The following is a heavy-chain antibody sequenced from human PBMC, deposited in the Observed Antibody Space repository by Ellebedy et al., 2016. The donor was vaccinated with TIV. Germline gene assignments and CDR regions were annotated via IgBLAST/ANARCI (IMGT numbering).Heavy chain of an antibody. J-gene: IGHJ4*02. CDR1: GFTFTNYA. CDR3: SFKGVATRVY. CDR2: VSNSGDST. Sequence: GESLKISCAASGFTFTNYAMNWVRQAPGKGLEGVSAVSNSGDSTYYADSVKGRFTISRDNSKNTLYLQMSSLRAEDTAVYYCSFKGVATRVYWGQGTLVTVSP. V-gene: IGHV3-23*01. D-gene: IGHD4-23*01.